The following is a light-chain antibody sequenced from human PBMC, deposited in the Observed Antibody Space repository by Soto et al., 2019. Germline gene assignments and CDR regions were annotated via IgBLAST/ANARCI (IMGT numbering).Light chain of an antibody. CDR3: QQYST. CDR1: QSISSW. J-gene: IGKJ1*01. Sequence: DIQSTQSPSTLSASVGDRVTITCRASQSISSWLAWYQQKPGKAPKLLIYKASSLESGVPSRFSGSGSGTEFTLTISSLQPDDFATYYCQQYSTFGQGTKVDIK. V-gene: IGKV1-5*03. CDR2: KAS.